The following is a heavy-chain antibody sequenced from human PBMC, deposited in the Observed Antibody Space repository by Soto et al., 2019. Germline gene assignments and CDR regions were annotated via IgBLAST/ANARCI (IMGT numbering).Heavy chain of an antibody. CDR1: GGSTDERPYY. D-gene: IGHD1-26*01. V-gene: IGHV4-39*01. J-gene: IGHJ4*01. Sequence: PSETLSLTCTVSGGSTDERPYYWAWIRQPPGKGLDFIGSVYYLGTTDYNSALKSRVTISLDTSKNQFSLRLTSVTAADTAVYYCARHLNKGSSGRYFDYWGHGALVTVSS. CDR2: VYYLGTT. CDR3: ARHLNKGSSGRYFDY.